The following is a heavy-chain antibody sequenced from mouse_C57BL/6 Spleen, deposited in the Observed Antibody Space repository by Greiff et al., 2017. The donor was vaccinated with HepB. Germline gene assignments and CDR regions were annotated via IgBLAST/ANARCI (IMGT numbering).Heavy chain of an antibody. V-gene: IGHV1-26*01. J-gene: IGHJ2*01. CDR3: APSITTGLDY. CDR2: INPNNGGT. CDR1: GYTFTDYY. D-gene: IGHD1-2*01. Sequence: EVQLQQSGPELVKPGASVKISCKASGYTFTDYYMNWVKQSHGKSLEWIGDINPNNGGTSYNQKFKGKATLTVDKSSSTAYMELRSLTSEDSAVYYCAPSITTGLDYWGQGTTLTVSS.